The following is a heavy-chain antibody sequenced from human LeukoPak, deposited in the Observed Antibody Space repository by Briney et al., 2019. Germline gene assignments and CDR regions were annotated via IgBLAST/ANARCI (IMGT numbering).Heavy chain of an antibody. CDR3: ARALYCSTTSCYPGVGYTWFDP. CDR2: IYHSGST. Sequence: PSETLSLTCAVSGGSISSSNWWSWVRQPPGKGLEWIGEIYHSGSTNYNPSLKSRVTISVDKSKNQFSLRLSSVTVADTAVYYCARALYCSTTSCYPGVGYTWFDPWGQGTLVTVSS. D-gene: IGHD2-2*01. CDR1: GGSISSSNW. J-gene: IGHJ5*02. V-gene: IGHV4-4*02.